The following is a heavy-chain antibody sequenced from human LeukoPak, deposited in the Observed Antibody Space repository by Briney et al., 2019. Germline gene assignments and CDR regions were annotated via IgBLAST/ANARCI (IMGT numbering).Heavy chain of an antibody. CDR2: INPNSGGT. V-gene: IGHV1-2*02. CDR3: ARDRAVLRAFDI. D-gene: IGHD6-19*01. Sequence: APVKVSCKASGYTFTGYYMHWVRQAPGQGLEWMGWINPNSGGTNYAQKFKGRVTMTRDTSISTAYMELSRLRSDDTAVYYCARDRAVLRAFDIWGQGTMVTVSS. CDR1: GYTFTGYY. J-gene: IGHJ3*02.